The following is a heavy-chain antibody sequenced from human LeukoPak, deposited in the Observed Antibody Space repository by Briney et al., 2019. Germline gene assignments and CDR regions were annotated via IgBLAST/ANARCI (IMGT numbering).Heavy chain of an antibody. D-gene: IGHD3-22*01. CDR2: IKQDGSEK. J-gene: IGHJ3*02. CDR3: ARARGDSSGYYYALGAFDI. V-gene: IGHV3-7*01. CDR1: GFTFSSYW. Sequence: GGSLRLSCAASGFTFSSYWMSWVRQAPGKGREWVAYIKQDGSEKYYVDSVKGRFTISRDNAKNSLYLQMNSLRAEDTAVYYCARARGDSSGYYYALGAFDIWGQGTMVTVSS.